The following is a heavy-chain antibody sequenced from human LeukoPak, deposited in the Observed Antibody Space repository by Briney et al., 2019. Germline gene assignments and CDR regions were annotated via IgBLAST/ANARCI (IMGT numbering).Heavy chain of an antibody. CDR1: GYTFTGYY. J-gene: IGHJ4*02. V-gene: IGHV1-18*04. Sequence: ASVKVSCKASGYTFTGYYMHWVRQAPGQGLEWMGWISAYNGNTNYAQKLQGRVTMTTDTSTSTVYMELSSLRSEDTAVYYCARDRIAAANRGLFYWGQGTLVTVSS. CDR2: ISAYNGNT. CDR3: ARDRIAAANRGLFY. D-gene: IGHD6-13*01.